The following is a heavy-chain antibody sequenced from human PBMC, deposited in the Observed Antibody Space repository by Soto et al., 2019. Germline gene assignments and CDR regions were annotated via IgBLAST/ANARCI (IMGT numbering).Heavy chain of an antibody. CDR2: IIPIFGTA. D-gene: IGHD3-22*01. V-gene: IGHV1-69*13. Sequence: SVKVSCKASGGTFSSYAISWVRQAPGQGLEWMGGIIPIFGTANYAQKFQGRVTITADESTSTAYMELSSLRSEDTAVYYCARESYYYYSSGQDDAFDIWGQGTMVTVSS. CDR1: GGTFSSYA. J-gene: IGHJ3*02. CDR3: ARESYYYYSSGQDDAFDI.